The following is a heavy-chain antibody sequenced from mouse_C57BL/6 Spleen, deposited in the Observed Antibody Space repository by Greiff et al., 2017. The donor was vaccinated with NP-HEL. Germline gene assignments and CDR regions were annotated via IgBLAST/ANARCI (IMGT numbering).Heavy chain of an antibody. V-gene: IGHV1-39*01. J-gene: IGHJ3*01. CDR1: GYSFTDYN. Sequence: VQLQQSGPELVKPGASVKISCKASGYSFTDYNMNWVKQSNGKSLEWIGVINPNYGTTSYNQKFKGKATLTVDQSSSTAYMQLNSLTSEDSAVYYCASEGDYSNYEGFAYWGQGTLVTVSA. CDR2: INPNYGTT. CDR3: ASEGDYSNYEGFAY. D-gene: IGHD2-5*01.